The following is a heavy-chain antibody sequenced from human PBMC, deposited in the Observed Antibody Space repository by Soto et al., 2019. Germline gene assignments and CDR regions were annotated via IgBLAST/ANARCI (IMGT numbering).Heavy chain of an antibody. V-gene: IGHV4-4*02. CDR3: ARAVVAAELSYGMDV. CDR2: IYHSGST. CDR1: GGSISSSNW. J-gene: IGHJ6*02. D-gene: IGHD2-15*01. Sequence: QVQLQESGPGLVKPSGTLSLTCAVSGGSISSSNWWSWVRQPPGKGLEWIGEIYHSGSTNYNQSLKSRVTISVDKSKNQFALKLSSVTAADTAVYYCARAVVAAELSYGMDVWGQGTTVTFSS.